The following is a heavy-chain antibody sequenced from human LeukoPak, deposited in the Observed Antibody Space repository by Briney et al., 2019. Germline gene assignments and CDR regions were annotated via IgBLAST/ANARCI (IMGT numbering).Heavy chain of an antibody. D-gene: IGHD6-19*01. V-gene: IGHV3-21*01. Sequence: PGGSLRLSCAASGFTFSSYSMNWVRQAPGKGLEWVSSISSSTSYIYYADSVKGRFTISRDSAKNSMHLQMNSLRAEDTAVYYCARDRLNSGWLTDYWGQGTLVTVSS. CDR1: GFTFSSYS. J-gene: IGHJ4*02. CDR2: ISSSTSYI. CDR3: ARDRLNSGWLTDY.